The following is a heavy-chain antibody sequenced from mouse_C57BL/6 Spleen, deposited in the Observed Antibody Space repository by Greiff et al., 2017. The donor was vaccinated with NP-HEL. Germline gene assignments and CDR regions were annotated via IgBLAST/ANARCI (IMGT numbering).Heavy chain of an antibody. CDR2: IDPSDSYT. J-gene: IGHJ3*01. D-gene: IGHD1-1*01. Sequence: LQQSGAELVKPGASVKLSCKASGYTFTSYWMQWVKQRPGQGLEWIGEIDPSDSYTNYNQKFKGKATLTVDTSSSTAYMQLSSLTSEDSAVYYCARALYGSSSWFAYWGQGTLVTVSA. CDR3: ARALYGSSSWFAY. V-gene: IGHV1-50*01. CDR1: GYTFTSYW.